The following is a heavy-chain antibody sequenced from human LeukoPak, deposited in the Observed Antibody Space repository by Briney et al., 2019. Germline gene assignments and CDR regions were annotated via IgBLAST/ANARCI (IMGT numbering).Heavy chain of an antibody. CDR2: IYPGDSDT. CDR3: ARRQGCSSTSCPPDY. V-gene: IGHV5-51*01. CDR1: GYSFTTYW. D-gene: IGHD2-2*01. Sequence: GESLKISCRGSGYSFTTYWIGGVRQMPGKGLELMGIIYPGDSDTRYTPSFQGQVTMSADKSINTAYVQWSSLKASDTAMYYCARRQGCSSTSCPPDYWGQGTLVTVSP. J-gene: IGHJ4*02.